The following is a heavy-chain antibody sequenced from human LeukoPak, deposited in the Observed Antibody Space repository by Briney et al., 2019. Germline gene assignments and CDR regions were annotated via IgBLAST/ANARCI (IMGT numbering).Heavy chain of an antibody. CDR3: ASSYTVTTGGVRYYYGMDV. J-gene: IGHJ6*02. V-gene: IGHV4-59*01. D-gene: IGHD4-11*01. Sequence: SETLSLTCTVSGGSISSYYWSRIRQPPGKGLEWIGYIYYSGSTNYNPSLKSRVTISVDTSKNQFSLKLSSVTAADTAVYYCASSYTVTTGGVRYYYGMDVWGQGTTVTVSS. CDR2: IYYSGST. CDR1: GGSISSYY.